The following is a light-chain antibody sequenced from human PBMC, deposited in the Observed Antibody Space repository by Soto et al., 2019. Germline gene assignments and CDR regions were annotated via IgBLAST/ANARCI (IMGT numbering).Light chain of an antibody. CDR1: SSDVGSYNL. CDR2: EGS. Sequence: QSVLTQPASVSGSPGQPITISCTGTSSDVGSYNLVSWYQQHPGKAPKLMIYEGSKRPSGVSNRFSGSKSGNTASLTISGLQAEDEADYYCCSYAGSYVFGTGTKV. V-gene: IGLV2-23*01. J-gene: IGLJ1*01. CDR3: CSYAGSYV.